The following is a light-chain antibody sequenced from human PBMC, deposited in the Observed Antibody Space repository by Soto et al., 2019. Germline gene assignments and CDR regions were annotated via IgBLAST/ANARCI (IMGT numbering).Light chain of an antibody. Sequence: ERVMTQSPATLSVSPGERATLSCRASQSVSSNLAWYQQKPGQAPRLLIYGASRRASGIPDRFSGSGSGTDFTLTISRLEPEDFAVYYCQQYGSSTYTFGQGTKVDIK. V-gene: IGKV3-20*01. CDR2: GAS. CDR1: QSVSSN. J-gene: IGKJ2*01. CDR3: QQYGSSTYT.